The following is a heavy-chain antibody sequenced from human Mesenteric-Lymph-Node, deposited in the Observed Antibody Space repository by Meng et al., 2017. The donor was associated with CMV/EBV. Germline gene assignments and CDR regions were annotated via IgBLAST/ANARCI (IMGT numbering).Heavy chain of an antibody. CDR1: GFAFSRFW. CDR3: ARGPRIGDFYDRSGYYANFDY. CDR2: ISSGDIT. J-gene: IGHJ4*02. D-gene: IGHD3-22*01. Sequence: GGSLRLSCAASGFAFSRFWMSWVRQAPGKGLEWVSVISSGDITYYADSVKGRFTISRGNSKNTVYLQMNSLRAEDTAVYYCARGPRIGDFYDRSGYYANFDYWGQGTLVTVSS. V-gene: IGHV3-53*01.